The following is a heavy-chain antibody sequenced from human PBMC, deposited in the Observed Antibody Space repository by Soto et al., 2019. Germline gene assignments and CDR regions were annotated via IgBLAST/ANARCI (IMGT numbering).Heavy chain of an antibody. J-gene: IGHJ4*02. D-gene: IGHD2-21*02. CDR2: INGDGTYT. Sequence: EVLLVESGGGLVQPGGSLRLSCAASGFTFSNYWMYWVRQAPGKGLVWLSRINGDGTYTSYADSVKGRFTISRDNAKNTLYLQMPSLRAEDTALYYCGRAFDHMVPTAYWGQGNRVTVSS. V-gene: IGHV3-74*01. CDR3: GRAFDHMVPTAY. CDR1: GFTFSNYW.